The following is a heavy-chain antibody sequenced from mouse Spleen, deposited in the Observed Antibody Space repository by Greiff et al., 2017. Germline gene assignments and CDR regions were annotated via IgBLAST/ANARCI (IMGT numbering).Heavy chain of an antibody. CDR2: INPSSGYT. J-gene: IGHJ2*01. Sequence: VQGVESGAELAKPGASVKLSCKASGYTFTSYWMHWVKQRPGQGLEWIGYINPSSGYTKYNQKFKDKATLSADKSSSTAYMQLSSLTYEDSAVYYCALDYDGVLLYYWGQGTTLTVSS. V-gene: IGHV1-7*01. CDR3: ALDYDGVLLYY. CDR1: GYTFTSYW. D-gene: IGHD2-4*01.